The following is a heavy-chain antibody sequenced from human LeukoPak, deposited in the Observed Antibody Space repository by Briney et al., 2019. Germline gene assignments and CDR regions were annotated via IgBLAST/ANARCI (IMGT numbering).Heavy chain of an antibody. V-gene: IGHV4-30-2*01. CDR1: GGSISSGGYS. Sequence: SETLSLTCAVPGGSISSGGYSWSWIRQPPGKGLEWIEYIYHSGSTYYNPSLKSRVTISVDRSKNQFSLKLSSVTAADTAVYYCARDYYDSSGIDIWGQGTMVTVSS. CDR2: IYHSGST. D-gene: IGHD3-22*01. CDR3: ARDYYDSSGIDI. J-gene: IGHJ3*02.